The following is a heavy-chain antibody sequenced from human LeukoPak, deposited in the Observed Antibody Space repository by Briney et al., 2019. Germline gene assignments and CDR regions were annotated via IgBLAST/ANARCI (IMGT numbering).Heavy chain of an antibody. CDR2: IYCSGST. Sequence: SETLSLTCTVSGGSISSGSYYWGWIRQPPGKGLEWIGSIYCSGSTYYNPSLKSRVTISVDTSKNQFSLKLSSVTAADTAVYYCARHHEPRSIRAFDIWGQGTMVTVSS. J-gene: IGHJ3*02. CDR3: ARHHEPRSIRAFDI. CDR1: GGSISSGSYY. V-gene: IGHV4-39*01.